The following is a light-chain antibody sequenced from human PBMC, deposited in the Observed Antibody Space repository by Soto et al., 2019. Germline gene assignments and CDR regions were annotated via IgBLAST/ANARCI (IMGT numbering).Light chain of an antibody. CDR2: GAS. Sequence: QSPGTLSLSHGERATLPCRASQSASSSYLDWYQQKSGQAPTLLIYGASSRDTGIPDRFSGRGSGTDFALTISSLEPDDFAMYYCQQSCSSVETFGQGTKVDIK. J-gene: IGKJ1*01. CDR1: QSASSSY. V-gene: IGKV3-20*01. CDR3: QQSCSSVET.